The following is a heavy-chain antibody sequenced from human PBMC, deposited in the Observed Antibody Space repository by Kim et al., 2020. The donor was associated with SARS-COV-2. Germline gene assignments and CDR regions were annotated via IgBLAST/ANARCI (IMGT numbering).Heavy chain of an antibody. CDR1: GFSFSNYW. D-gene: IGHD3-3*01. CDR3: ARDVGGNLEN. Sequence: GGSLRLSCIASGFSFSNYWMAWVRQAPGKGPEWVANIKYDESERYYVDSVKGRFIISRDNGKRSLYLQMDSLRAEDTALSYCARDVGGNLENWGQGTLVT. V-gene: IGHV3-7*01. J-gene: IGHJ4*02. CDR2: IKYDESER.